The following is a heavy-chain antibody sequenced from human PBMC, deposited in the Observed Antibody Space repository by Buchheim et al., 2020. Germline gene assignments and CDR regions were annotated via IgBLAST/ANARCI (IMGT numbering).Heavy chain of an antibody. Sequence: QVQLVQSGAEVKKPGSSVKVSCKASGGTFSSYTISWVRQAPGQGLEWMGRIIPILGIANYAQKFQGRVTITADKSTSTAYMELNSLRSEDTAVYYCASHYYDSSGYPRSPFDYWGQGTL. V-gene: IGHV1-69*02. J-gene: IGHJ4*02. CDR3: ASHYYDSSGYPRSPFDY. CDR1: GGTFSSYT. D-gene: IGHD3-22*01. CDR2: IIPILGIA.